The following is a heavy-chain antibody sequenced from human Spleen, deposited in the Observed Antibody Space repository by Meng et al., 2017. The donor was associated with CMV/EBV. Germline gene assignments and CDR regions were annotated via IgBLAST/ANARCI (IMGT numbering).Heavy chain of an antibody. CDR3: AKESYYYDSSGYSRYFDY. V-gene: IGHV3-7*01. J-gene: IGHJ4*02. Sequence: GGSLRLSCAASGFTFSSYWMSWVRQAPGKGLEWVANIKQDGSEKYYVDSVKGRFTISRDNAKNSLYLQMNSLRAEDTAVYYCAKESYYYDSSGYSRYFDYWGQGTLVTVSS. D-gene: IGHD3-22*01. CDR2: IKQDGSEK. CDR1: GFTFSSYW.